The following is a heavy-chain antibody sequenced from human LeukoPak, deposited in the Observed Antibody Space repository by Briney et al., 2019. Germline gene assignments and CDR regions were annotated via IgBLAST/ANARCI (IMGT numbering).Heavy chain of an antibody. CDR1: GGSMSTYF. D-gene: IGHD1-14*01. V-gene: IGHV4-59*01. CDR2: IFHTTT. Sequence: SETLSLTCTVSGGSMSTYFWTWVRQSPGKGLEWLGYIFHTTTTYNPSLKGRVTISADMSQSQLSLKVTSVTAADTAVYYCARNFPGRTEDVWGKGTTVIVSS. J-gene: IGHJ6*04. CDR3: ARNFPGRTEDV.